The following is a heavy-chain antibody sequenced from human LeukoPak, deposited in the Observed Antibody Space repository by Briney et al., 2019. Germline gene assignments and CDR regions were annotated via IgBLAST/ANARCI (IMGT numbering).Heavy chain of an antibody. V-gene: IGHV1-2*02. CDR1: GYSFTGYY. CDR3: ARDMIQGVMGY. D-gene: IGHD3-10*01. Sequence: GASVEVSCKASGYSFTGYYIQWVRQAPGQGLEWMGWINPKSGGTNYAQKFQGRVTMTSDTSISTVYMELITLTSDDTAVFYCARDMIQGVMGYWGQGALVTVSS. J-gene: IGHJ4*02. CDR2: INPKSGGT.